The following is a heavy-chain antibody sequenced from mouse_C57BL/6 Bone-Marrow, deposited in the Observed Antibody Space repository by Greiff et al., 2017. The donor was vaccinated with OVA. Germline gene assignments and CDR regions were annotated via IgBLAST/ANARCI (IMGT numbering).Heavy chain of an antibody. CDR1: GYTFTGYW. J-gene: IGHJ2*01. D-gene: IGHD4-1*01. V-gene: IGHV1-9*01. CDR2: ILPGSGST. CDR3: ARLTGPWGNYFDY. Sequence: QVQLQQSGAELMKPGASVKLSCKATGYTFTGYWIEWVKQRPGHGLEWIGEILPGSGSTNYTEKFKGKATFTADTSSNTAYMQLSSLTTEDSAIYYCARLTGPWGNYFDYWGQGTTLTVSS.